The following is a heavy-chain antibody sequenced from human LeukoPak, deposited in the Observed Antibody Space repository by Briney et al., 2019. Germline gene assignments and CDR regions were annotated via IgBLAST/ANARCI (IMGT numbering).Heavy chain of an antibody. CDR1: GFTFSSYW. Sequence: GSLRLSCAASGFTFSSYWMSWVRQAPGKGLEWVANIKQDGSEKYYVDSVKGRFTISRDNAKNSLYLQMNSLRAEDTAVYYCARDSIVVVTGQKDYFDYWGQGTLVTVSS. CDR3: ARDSIVVVTGQKDYFDY. V-gene: IGHV3-7*01. CDR2: IKQDGSEK. D-gene: IGHD2-21*02. J-gene: IGHJ4*02.